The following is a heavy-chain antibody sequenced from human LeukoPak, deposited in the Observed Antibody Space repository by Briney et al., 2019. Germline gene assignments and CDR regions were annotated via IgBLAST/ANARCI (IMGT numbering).Heavy chain of an antibody. CDR3: ARDRYCSSTSCYTRGAFDI. CDR2: IYYSGST. J-gene: IGHJ3*02. V-gene: IGHV4-59*01. Sequence: SETLSLTCTVSGGSISSYYWSWIRQPPGKGLEWIGYIYYSGSTNYNPSLKSRVTISVDTSKNQFSLKLSSVTAADTAVYYCARDRYCSSTSCYTRGAFDIWGQGTMVTVSS. CDR1: GGSISSYY. D-gene: IGHD2-2*02.